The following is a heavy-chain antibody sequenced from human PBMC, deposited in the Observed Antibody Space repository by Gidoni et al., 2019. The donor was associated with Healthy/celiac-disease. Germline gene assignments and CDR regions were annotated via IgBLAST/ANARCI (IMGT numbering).Heavy chain of an antibody. CDR3: TRPWLDRGWFDP. CDR2: IRSKANSYAT. J-gene: IGHJ5*02. Sequence: EVQLVESGGGLVQPGGSLKLSCAASGFTFSGSAMHWVRQASGKGLEWVGRIRSKANSYATAYAASVKGRFTISRDDSKNTAYLQMNSLKTEDTAVYYCTRPWLDRGWFDPWGQGTLVTVSS. CDR1: GFTFSGSA. D-gene: IGHD6-19*01. V-gene: IGHV3-73*02.